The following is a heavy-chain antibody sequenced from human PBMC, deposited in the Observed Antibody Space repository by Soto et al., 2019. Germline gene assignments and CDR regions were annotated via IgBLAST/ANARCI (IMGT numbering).Heavy chain of an antibody. CDR3: AKSYYDSSGEGYYGMDV. CDR1: GFTFSSYG. V-gene: IGHV3-30*18. J-gene: IGHJ6*02. Sequence: GGSLRLSCAASGFTFSSYGMHWVRQAPGKGLEWVAVISYDGSNKYYADSVKGRFTISRDNSKNTLYLQMNSLRAEDTAVYYCAKSYYDSSGEGYYGMDVWGQGTTVTVSS. D-gene: IGHD3-22*01. CDR2: ISYDGSNK.